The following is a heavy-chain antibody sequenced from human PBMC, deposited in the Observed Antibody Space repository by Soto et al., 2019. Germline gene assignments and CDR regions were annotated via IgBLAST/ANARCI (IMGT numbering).Heavy chain of an antibody. Sequence: PSETLSLTCTLSGGSVSSGDFYWSWTRQPPGKGLEWIGYIFHGGSTYYNPSLRTRVTISVDRSRTQFSLKMSSVTAADTAVYYCARGRVVVPAAVMFNCLDPWGQGALVTVSS. V-gene: IGHV4-30-2*01. J-gene: IGHJ5*02. CDR3: ARGRVVVPAAVMFNCLDP. CDR1: GGSVSSGDFY. D-gene: IGHD2-2*01. CDR2: IFHGGST.